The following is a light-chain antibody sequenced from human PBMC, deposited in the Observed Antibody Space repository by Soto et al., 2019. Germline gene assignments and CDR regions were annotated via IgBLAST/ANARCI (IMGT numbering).Light chain of an antibody. CDR3: QQYGRSRA. CDR1: QSVSSNY. J-gene: IGKJ1*01. V-gene: IGKV3-20*01. CDR2: GAS. Sequence: EIVLTQSPGTLSLSPGERATLSCRASQSVSSNYLAWYQQKPGQAHGLLNYGASCRTTGIPDRFSGSGSGTDFTLTISILEPEDFEVYYCQQYGRSRAFGQGTKVEI.